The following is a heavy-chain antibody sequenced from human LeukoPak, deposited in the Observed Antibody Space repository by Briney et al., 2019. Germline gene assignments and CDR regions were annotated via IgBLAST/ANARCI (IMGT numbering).Heavy chain of an antibody. CDR2: ISSSGSTM. D-gene: IGHD5-12*01. CDR1: GFTFSSYE. V-gene: IGHV3-48*03. J-gene: IGHJ4*02. Sequence: LPGGSLRLSCSASGFTFSSYEMNWVRQAPGKGLEWISYISSSGSTMYYTDSVKGRFTISRDNAKDSLYLQMNSLRAEDTAVYYCARDPGSGYEEHFDYWGQGTLVTVSS. CDR3: ARDPGSGYEEHFDY.